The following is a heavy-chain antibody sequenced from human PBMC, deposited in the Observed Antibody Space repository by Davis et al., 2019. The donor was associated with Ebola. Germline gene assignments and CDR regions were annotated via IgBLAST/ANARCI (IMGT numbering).Heavy chain of an antibody. CDR1: SSSFLRHY. J-gene: IGHJ4*02. V-gene: IGHV4-59*08. D-gene: IGHD4-23*01. CDR2: IYYSGST. Sequence: MPSETLSLTCTFSSSSFLRHYRSWIRQPPGKGLEWIGYIYYSGSTNYNPSLKSRVTISVDTSKNQFSLKLSSVSAADTAVYYCARHLSYGGNPGKYYFDHWGQGTPVTVSS. CDR3: ARHLSYGGNPGKYYFDH.